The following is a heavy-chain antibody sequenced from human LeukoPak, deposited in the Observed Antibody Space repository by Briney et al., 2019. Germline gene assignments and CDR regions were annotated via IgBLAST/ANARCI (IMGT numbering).Heavy chain of an antibody. CDR1: GGSFSGYY. CDR3: ARGRGVVVLQYFDY. V-gene: IGHV4-34*01. Sequence: SETLSLTCAVYGGSFSGYYWSWIRQPPRKVLQWIGEINHNGSTNYNPYLTSRVIISVATSKNQFSLKLSSVTAADTAVYYCARGRGVVVLQYFDYWGQGTLVNVS. D-gene: IGHD2-21*01. CDR2: INHNGST. J-gene: IGHJ4*02.